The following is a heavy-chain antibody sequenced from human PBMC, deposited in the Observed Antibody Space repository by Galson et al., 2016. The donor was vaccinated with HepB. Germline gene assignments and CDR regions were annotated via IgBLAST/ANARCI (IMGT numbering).Heavy chain of an antibody. J-gene: IGHJ6*02. CDR2: IFPGGTT. CDR3: ARYNYGKGAYYYYGVDV. CDR1: EFAVDSNY. Sequence: SLRLSCAASEFAVDSNYLTWVRQAPGKGLEWVSTIFPGGTTYYADSVKGRFTTSRDISKNTLYLQMSTLRPEDTAVYHCARYNYGKGAYYYYGVDVWGQGTTVTVSS. D-gene: IGHD5-18*01. V-gene: IGHV3-53*01.